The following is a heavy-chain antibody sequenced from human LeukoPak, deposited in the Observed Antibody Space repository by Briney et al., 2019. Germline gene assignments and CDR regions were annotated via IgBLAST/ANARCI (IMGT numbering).Heavy chain of an antibody. Sequence: QPGGSLRLSCAASGFTVSSDFMSWVRQAPGKGLEWVSVIYSGQNTYYADSVKGRFTISRDNSKNTVYLQMNRLRVEDTAVYYCARGLEMHDPFGYWGQGTLVTVSS. CDR2: IYSGQNT. D-gene: IGHD5-24*01. CDR3: ARGLEMHDPFGY. CDR1: GFTVSSDF. V-gene: IGHV3-66*02. J-gene: IGHJ4*02.